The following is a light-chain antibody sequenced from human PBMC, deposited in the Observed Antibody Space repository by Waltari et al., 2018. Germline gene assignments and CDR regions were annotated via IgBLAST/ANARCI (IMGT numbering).Light chain of an antibody. CDR3: QQYHSFPYT. Sequence: DIVMTQSPDSVAVSLGEGATINCKCGTSVLYSSNNKDYFAWYQQKPGKPPKLLFYWASTRESGVPDRFSGSGSGTDFTLTISSLQAEDVAFYYCQQYHSFPYTFGQGTKLEIK. CDR2: WAS. V-gene: IGKV4-1*01. J-gene: IGKJ2*01. CDR1: TSVLYSSNNKDY.